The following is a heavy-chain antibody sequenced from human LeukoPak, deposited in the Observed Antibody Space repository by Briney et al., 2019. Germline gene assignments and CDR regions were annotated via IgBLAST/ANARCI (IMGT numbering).Heavy chain of an antibody. V-gene: IGHV1-46*01. CDR3: ARGYYDSSGYYCRYSDY. Sequence: ASVKVSCKASGYTFTSYYMHWVRQAPGQGLEWMGIINPSGGSTSYAQKFQGRVTMTRDTSTSTVYMELSSLRSEDTAVYYCARGYYDSSGYYCRYSDYWGQGTLVTVSS. CDR2: INPSGGST. D-gene: IGHD3-22*01. J-gene: IGHJ4*02. CDR1: GYTFTSYY.